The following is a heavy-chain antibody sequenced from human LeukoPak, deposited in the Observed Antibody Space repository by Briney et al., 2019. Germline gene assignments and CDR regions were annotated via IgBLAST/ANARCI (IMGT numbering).Heavy chain of an antibody. CDR2: ISSSSSYI. J-gene: IGHJ4*02. V-gene: IGHV3-21*01. Sequence: PGRSLRLSCAASGFTFSSYSMNWVRQAPGKGLEWVSSISSSSSYIYYADSVKGRFTISRDNAKNSLYLQMNSLRAEDTAVYYCARDLGGVIVIDGPFDYWGQGTLVTVSS. D-gene: IGHD3-16*02. CDR3: ARDLGGVIVIDGPFDY. CDR1: GFTFSSYS.